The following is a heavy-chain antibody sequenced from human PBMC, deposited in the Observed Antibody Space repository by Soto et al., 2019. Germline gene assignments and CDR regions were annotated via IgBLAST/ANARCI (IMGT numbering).Heavy chain of an antibody. CDR2: IYYSGST. J-gene: IGHJ4*02. Sequence: SETLSLTCTVSGGSISSSSYYWGWIRQPPGKGLEWIGSIYYSGSTYYNPSLKSRVTISVDTSKNQFSLKLSSVTAADTAVYYCARLVRITIFGVVIEKQRFDYWGQGTLVTSPQ. D-gene: IGHD3-3*01. CDR3: ARLVRITIFGVVIEKQRFDY. CDR1: GGSISSSSYY. V-gene: IGHV4-39*01.